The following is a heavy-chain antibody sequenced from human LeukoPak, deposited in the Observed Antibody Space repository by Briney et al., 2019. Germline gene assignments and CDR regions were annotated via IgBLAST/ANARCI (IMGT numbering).Heavy chain of an antibody. J-gene: IGHJ4*02. Sequence: GGFLRLSCAASGFTFSSYGMHWVRQAPGKGLEWVAVISYDGSNKYYADSVKGRFTISRDNSKNTLYLQMNSLRAEDTAVYYCAKGLLVLLWFGELPDYWGQGTLVTVSS. CDR3: AKGLLVLLWFGELPDY. CDR2: ISYDGSNK. CDR1: GFTFSSYG. D-gene: IGHD3-10*01. V-gene: IGHV3-30*18.